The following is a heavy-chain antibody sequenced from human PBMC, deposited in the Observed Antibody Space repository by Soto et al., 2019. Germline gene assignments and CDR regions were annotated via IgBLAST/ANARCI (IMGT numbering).Heavy chain of an antibody. J-gene: IGHJ4*02. Sequence: GGSLRLSXAASGFTFTRYSMNWVRQAPGKGLEWVSSISSTTNYIYYADSMKGRFTVSRDNAKNSVYLEMNSLSAEDTAVYYCARESEDLTSNFDYWGQGTLVTVSS. CDR1: GFTFTRYS. CDR3: ARESEDLTSNFDY. CDR2: ISSTTNYI. V-gene: IGHV3-21*01.